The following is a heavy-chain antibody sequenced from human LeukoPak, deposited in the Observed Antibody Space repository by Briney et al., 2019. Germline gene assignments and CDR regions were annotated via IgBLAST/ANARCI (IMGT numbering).Heavy chain of an antibody. CDR2: IYYSGTT. V-gene: IGHV4-39*07. J-gene: IGHJ4*02. Sequence: SETLSLTCTVSGGSVIRSSDLWVWIRQPPGKGLEWIGSIYYSGTTYYNLSLKSRVTISVDTSKNQFSLKLTSVTAADTAVYYCARGSWVWQQRNGNFDLWGQGTLVTVSS. CDR3: ARGSWVWQQRNGNFDL. CDR1: GGSVIRSSDL. D-gene: IGHD6-13*01.